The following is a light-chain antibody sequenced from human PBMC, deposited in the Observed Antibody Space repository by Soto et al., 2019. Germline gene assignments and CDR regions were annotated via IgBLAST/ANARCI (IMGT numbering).Light chain of an antibody. CDR3: SEITSICLYV. J-gene: IGLJ1*01. Sequence: QSALTQPASVSGSPGQSITISCTGTSSDVGGYNYVSWYQQHPGKAPKLMIYDVSNRPSGVSTRFSGSKSGNTASLTISGLQADDEADYYCSEITSICLYVFGNGT. CDR2: DVS. CDR1: SSDVGGYNY. V-gene: IGLV2-14*01.